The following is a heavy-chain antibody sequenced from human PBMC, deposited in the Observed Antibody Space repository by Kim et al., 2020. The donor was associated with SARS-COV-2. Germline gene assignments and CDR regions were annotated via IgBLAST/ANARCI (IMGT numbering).Heavy chain of an antibody. D-gene: IGHD6-13*01. V-gene: IGHV5-51*01. CDR1: GYSFTSYW. CDR3: AREVSSSWYPYGMDV. CDR2: IYPGDSDT. J-gene: IGHJ6*02. Sequence: GESLKISCKGSGYSFTSYWIGWVRQMPGKGLEWMGIIYPGDSDTRYSPSFQGQVTISADKSISTAYLQWSSLKASDTAMYYCAREVSSSWYPYGMDVWGQGTTVTVSS.